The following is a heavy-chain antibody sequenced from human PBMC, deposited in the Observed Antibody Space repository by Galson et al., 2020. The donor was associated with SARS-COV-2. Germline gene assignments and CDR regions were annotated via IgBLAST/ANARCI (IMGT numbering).Heavy chain of an antibody. D-gene: IGHD6-19*01. CDR2: IHYSGST. Sequence: SETLSLTCTVSGGSISTSFWSWIRQPPGKGLEWIGYIHYSGSTNYNASLKSRVTISADTSKNQFSLKLTSVTAADTAVYYCAREGHSSGWERLRYFDLWGRGTLVTVSS. V-gene: IGHV4-59*01. CDR3: AREGHSSGWERLRYFDL. CDR1: GGSISTSF. J-gene: IGHJ2*01.